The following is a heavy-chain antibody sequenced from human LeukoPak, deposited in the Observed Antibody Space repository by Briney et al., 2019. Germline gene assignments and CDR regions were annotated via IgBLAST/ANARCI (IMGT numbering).Heavy chain of an antibody. J-gene: IGHJ6*03. CDR2: ISGGSDTI. CDR3: ARLDRYYFDSSGYTYYYYMDV. CDR1: GFTFSSHS. Sequence: GGSLRLSCEASGFTFSSHSMNWVRQAPGKGLEWVSYISGGSDTIYYADSVKGRFTISRDNAENSLYLQMSSLGAEDTAVYYCARLDRYYFDSSGYTYYYYMDVWGKGTTVTVSS. V-gene: IGHV3-48*01. D-gene: IGHD3-22*01.